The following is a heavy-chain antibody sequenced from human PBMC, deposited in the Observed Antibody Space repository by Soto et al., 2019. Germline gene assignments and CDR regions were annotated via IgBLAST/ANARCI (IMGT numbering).Heavy chain of an antibody. CDR2: INPNSGGT. V-gene: IGHV1-2*04. Sequence: ASVTGSCKASGYTFTGDYMHWVRQAPGQGLEWMGWINPNSGGTNYAQKFQGWVTMTRDTSISTAYMELSRLRPDDTAVYYCARNPRTGTTRNYYYGMDVWGQGTTVTVSS. CDR1: GYTFTGDY. D-gene: IGHD1-7*01. J-gene: IGHJ6*02. CDR3: ARNPRTGTTRNYYYGMDV.